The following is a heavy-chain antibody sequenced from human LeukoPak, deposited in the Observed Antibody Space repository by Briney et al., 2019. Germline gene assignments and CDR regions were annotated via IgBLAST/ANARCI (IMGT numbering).Heavy chain of an antibody. J-gene: IGHJ4*02. CDR2: ISSSSSHT. CDR3: ARVNEAVAGTDY. V-gene: IGHV3-11*06. Sequence: GGSLTLSCAASGFTFSDYYMSWIRQAPGKGLEWVSYISSSSSHTNYADSVKGRFTISRDDAKNSLYLQMNSLRAEDTAVYYCARVNEAVAGTDYWGQGTLVTVSS. D-gene: IGHD6-19*01. CDR1: GFTFSDYY.